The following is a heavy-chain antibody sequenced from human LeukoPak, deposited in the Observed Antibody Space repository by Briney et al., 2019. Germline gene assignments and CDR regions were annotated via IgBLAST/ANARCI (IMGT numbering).Heavy chain of an antibody. Sequence: GGSLRPSCAASGFMFSSYSMNWIRQAPGKGLEWVASISYTSTYIFYADSLKGRFTISRDNTENSLYLQMNSLRAEDTAVYYCAIYRADCFDYWGQGTLVTVSS. CDR3: AIYRADCFDY. V-gene: IGHV3-21*01. J-gene: IGHJ4*02. CDR2: ISYTSTYI. D-gene: IGHD4/OR15-4a*01. CDR1: GFMFSSYS.